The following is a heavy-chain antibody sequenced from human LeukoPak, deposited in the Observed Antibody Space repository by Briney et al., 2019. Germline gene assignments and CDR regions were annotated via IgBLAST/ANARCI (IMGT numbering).Heavy chain of an antibody. CDR3: ARDLSVVVVPAHYYYYGMDV. D-gene: IGHD2-2*01. CDR2: ISGSGGST. J-gene: IGHJ6*02. CDR1: GFTFSSYA. V-gene: IGHV3-23*01. Sequence: PGGSLRLSCAASGFTFSSYAMSWVRQAPGKGLEWVSAISGSGGSTYYADSVKGRFTISRDNSKNTLYLQMNSLRAEDTAVYYCARDLSVVVVPAHYYYYGMDVWGQGTTVTVSS.